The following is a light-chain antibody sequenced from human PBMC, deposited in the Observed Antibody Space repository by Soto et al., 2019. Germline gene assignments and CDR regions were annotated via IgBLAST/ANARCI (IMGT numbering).Light chain of an antibody. Sequence: EVVMTQSPATLSVSPGERATLSCRASETVATNLAWYQQKPGQAPRLLISGASTRAAGISDRFRGSGSGTEFTLTTSSLRSEDSAIYYCQQYFEWPPMTFEQGTKVEI. CDR3: QQYFEWPPMT. CDR2: GAS. J-gene: IGKJ1*01. CDR1: ETVATN. V-gene: IGKV3-15*01.